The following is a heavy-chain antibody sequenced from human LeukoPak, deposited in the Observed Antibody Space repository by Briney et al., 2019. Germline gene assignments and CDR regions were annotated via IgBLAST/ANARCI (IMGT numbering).Heavy chain of an antibody. CDR3: ARSQGDGYNEWLYGMDV. V-gene: IGHV7-4-1*02. D-gene: IGHD5-24*01. Sequence: GASVKVSCKASGYTFTSYAMNWVRQAPGQGLEWMGWINTNTGNPTYAQGFTGRFVFSLDTSVSTAYLQISSLKAEDTAVYYCARSQGDGYNEWLYGMDVWGQGTTVTVSS. CDR1: GYTFTSYA. J-gene: IGHJ6*02. CDR2: INTNTGNP.